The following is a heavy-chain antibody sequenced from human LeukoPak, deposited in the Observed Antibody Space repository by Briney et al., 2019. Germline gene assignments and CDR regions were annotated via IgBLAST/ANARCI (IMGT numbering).Heavy chain of an antibody. J-gene: IGHJ4*02. CDR2: IYASGST. D-gene: IGHD2-8*01. CDR3: ARGRCPNGVCYDDRGHFDF. Sequence: PSETLSLTCTVSGGSISSYYWSWIRQTPGKGLEWIGYIYASGSTTYNPSLKSRVTISIDTSKNQFSLNLNSVTAADTAVYYCARGRCPNGVCYDDRGHFDFWGQGTLVTVSS. CDR1: GGSISSYY. V-gene: IGHV4-59*01.